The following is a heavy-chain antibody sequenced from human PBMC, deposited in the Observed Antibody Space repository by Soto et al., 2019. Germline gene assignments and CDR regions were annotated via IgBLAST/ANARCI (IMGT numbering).Heavy chain of an antibody. CDR2: ISSSSSYI. CDR1: GFTFSSYS. CDR3: ARGRAEGNYDRTWFDP. V-gene: IGHV3-21*01. Sequence: EVQLVESGGGLVKPGGSLRLSCAASGFTFSSYSMNWVRQAPGKGLEWVSSISSSSSYIYYADSVKGRFTISRDNAKNSLYLQMNSLRAEDTAVYYCARGRAEGNYDRTWFDPWGQGTLVTVSS. J-gene: IGHJ5*02. D-gene: IGHD3-10*02.